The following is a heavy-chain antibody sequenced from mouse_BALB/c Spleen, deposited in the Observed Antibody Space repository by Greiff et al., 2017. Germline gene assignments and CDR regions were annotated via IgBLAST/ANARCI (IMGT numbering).Heavy chain of an antibody. CDR2: IWGDGST. V-gene: IGHV2-6-7*01. J-gene: IGHJ3*01. D-gene: IGHD2-14*01. CDR3: AREREVRRETWFAY. CDR1: GFSLTGYG. Sequence: VQLVESGPGLVAPSQSLSITCTVSGFSLTGYGVNWVRQPPGKGLEWLGMIWGDGSTDYNSALKSRLSISKDNSKSQVFLKMNSLQTDDTAMYYCAREREVRRETWFAYWGQGTLVTVSA.